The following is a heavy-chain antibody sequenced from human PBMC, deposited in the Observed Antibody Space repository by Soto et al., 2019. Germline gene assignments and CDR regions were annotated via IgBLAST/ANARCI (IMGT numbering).Heavy chain of an antibody. D-gene: IGHD2-8*01. Sequence: QVQLQESGPELVKPSETLSLTCTVSGGSISSYYWSWIRQPPGKGLEWIGYIYYSGSTNYNPSLKSRVTISVDTSKNQFSLKLSSVTAADTAVYYCARRYGMAWDYWGQGTLVTVSS. CDR1: GGSISSYY. CDR3: ARRYGMAWDY. CDR2: IYYSGST. V-gene: IGHV4-59*08. J-gene: IGHJ4*02.